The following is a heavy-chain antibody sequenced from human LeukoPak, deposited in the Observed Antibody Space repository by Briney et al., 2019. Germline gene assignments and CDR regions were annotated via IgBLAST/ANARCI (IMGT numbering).Heavy chain of an antibody. CDR2: IYPGDYDT. D-gene: IGHD2-2*01. Sequence: GESLKISCKGSGYSFTSYWIGWVRQMPGKGLEWMGIIYPGDYDTRYSPSFQGQVTISADKSISTAYLQWSSLKASDTAMYYCARRYCSRTSCHAFDYWGQGTLVTVSS. J-gene: IGHJ4*02. V-gene: IGHV5-51*01. CDR1: GYSFTSYW. CDR3: ARRYCSRTSCHAFDY.